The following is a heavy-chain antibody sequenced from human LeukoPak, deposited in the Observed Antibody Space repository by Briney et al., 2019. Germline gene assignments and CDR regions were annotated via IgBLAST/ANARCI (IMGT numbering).Heavy chain of an antibody. CDR1: GFTFSTYW. CDR3: ARLVKGSDYFDY. CDR2: IKTDGSET. Sequence: GGSLRLSCAASGFTFSTYWMSWVRQAPGKGLEWVANIKTDGSETHYVDSVKGRFTISRDNAKNSLYLQMNSPRAEDTAVYYCARLVKGSDYFDYWVQGTLVTVSS. D-gene: IGHD3-9*01. J-gene: IGHJ4*02. V-gene: IGHV3-7*01.